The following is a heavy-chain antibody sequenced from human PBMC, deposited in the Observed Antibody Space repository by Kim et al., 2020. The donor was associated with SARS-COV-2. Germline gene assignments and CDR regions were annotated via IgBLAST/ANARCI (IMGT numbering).Heavy chain of an antibody. Sequence: ASVKVSCKASGYTFTSYDINWVRQATGQGLEWMGWMNPNSGNTGYAQKFQGRVTMTRNTSISTAYMELSSLRSEDTAVYYCARGRALAVRGVIIWPYWGQGTLVTVSS. CDR2: MNPNSGNT. V-gene: IGHV1-8*01. CDR3: ARGRALAVRGVIIWPY. D-gene: IGHD3-10*01. J-gene: IGHJ4*02. CDR1: GYTFTSYD.